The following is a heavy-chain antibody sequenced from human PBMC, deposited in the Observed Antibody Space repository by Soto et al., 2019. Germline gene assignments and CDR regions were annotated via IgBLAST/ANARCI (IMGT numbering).Heavy chain of an antibody. V-gene: IGHV4-59*01. D-gene: IGHD3-3*01. CDR3: ARVGHDFYDFWSGYLFYFDY. CDR2: IYYSGSP. Sequence: SETLSLTCTVSGGSISSYYWSWIRQPPGKGLEWIGYIYYSGSPNYNPSLKSRVTISVDTSKNQFSLKLSSVTAADTAVYYCARVGHDFYDFWSGYLFYFDYWGQGTLVTVS. J-gene: IGHJ4*02. CDR1: GGSISSYY.